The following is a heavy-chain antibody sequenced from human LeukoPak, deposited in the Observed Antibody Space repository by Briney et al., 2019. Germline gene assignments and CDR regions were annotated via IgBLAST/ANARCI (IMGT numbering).Heavy chain of an antibody. V-gene: IGHV3-74*01. CDR1: GFTFSRYS. Sequence: GGSLRLSCAASGFTFSRYSMNWVRQAPGKGLVGVSRINSDGRSTNYADSVKGRFTISRDNAKNTLYLQMNSLRAEDTAVYYCARVRWGGLYYFDCWGQGTLVTVSS. CDR2: INSDGRST. D-gene: IGHD3-16*01. J-gene: IGHJ4*02. CDR3: ARVRWGGLYYFDC.